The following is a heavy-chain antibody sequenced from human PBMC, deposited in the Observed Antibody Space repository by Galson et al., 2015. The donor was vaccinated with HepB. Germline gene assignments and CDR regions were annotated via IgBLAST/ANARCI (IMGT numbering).Heavy chain of an antibody. D-gene: IGHD2-8*01. CDR1: GGTCGIYR. V-gene: IGHV3-23*01. CDR2: VSAIGRKT. CDR3: AKDLMGSFDS. J-gene: IGHJ4*02. Sequence: CLRIGGEASGGTCGIYRMSCGRQAPVTGLLWAPTVSAIGRKTFYADSVKRRFTISRDNSKNTLYLQMNSLRAEDTAVYYCAKDLMGSFDSWGQGTLVTVSS.